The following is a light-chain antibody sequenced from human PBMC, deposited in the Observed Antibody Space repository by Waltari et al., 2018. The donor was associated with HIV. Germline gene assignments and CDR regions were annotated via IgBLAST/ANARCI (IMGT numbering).Light chain of an antibody. J-gene: IGKJ1*01. CDR3: QHYNSQWT. CDR2: KAS. Sequence: DIQMSQSPSTLSASVGERVTITCRASRAVGPWLAWYQQRPGEGPRLLIYKASTLQGGVPSGFSGRGSGTDFTLTINSLQPEDSATYYCQHYNSQWTFGQGTKVEIK. V-gene: IGKV1-5*03. CDR1: RAVGPW.